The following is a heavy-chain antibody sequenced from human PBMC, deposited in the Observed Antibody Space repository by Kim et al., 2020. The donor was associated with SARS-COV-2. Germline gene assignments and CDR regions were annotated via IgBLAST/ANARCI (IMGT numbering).Heavy chain of an antibody. V-gene: IGHV3-7*01. Sequence: GREKNYVDSVKGRFTISGDNAKNSLYLQMNSLRVEDTAVYYCARGSPSDYWGQGTLVTVSS. J-gene: IGHJ4*02. CDR3: ARGSPSDY. CDR2: GREK.